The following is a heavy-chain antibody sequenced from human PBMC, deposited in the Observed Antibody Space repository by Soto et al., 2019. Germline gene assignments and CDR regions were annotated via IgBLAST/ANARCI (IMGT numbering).Heavy chain of an antibody. CDR1: GFTFSSYS. CDR2: ISSSSSYI. CDR3: ARSQSRIAGGAFDI. J-gene: IGHJ3*02. Sequence: XGALKLSCSASGFTFSSYSMNWVRQAPGKGLEWVSSISSSSSYIYYADSVKGRFTISKDNAKNSLYLQMNSLRAEDTAVYYCARSQSRIAGGAFDIWGQGTMVTVSS. D-gene: IGHD6-13*01. V-gene: IGHV3-21*01.